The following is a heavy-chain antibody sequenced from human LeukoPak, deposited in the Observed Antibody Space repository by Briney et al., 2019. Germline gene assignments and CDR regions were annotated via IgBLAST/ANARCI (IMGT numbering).Heavy chain of an antibody. Sequence: SETLSLTCTVSGGSFSSYYWGWIRQPPGKGLEWIGHIYYSGSTNYNPSLKSRVTISVDTSKNQFSLKLSSVTAADTAVYYCARDRLAAAGRYYYYGVDVWGQGTTVTVSS. J-gene: IGHJ6*02. CDR3: ARDRLAAAGRYYYYGVDV. CDR2: IYYSGST. V-gene: IGHV4-59*01. CDR1: GGSFSSYY. D-gene: IGHD6-13*01.